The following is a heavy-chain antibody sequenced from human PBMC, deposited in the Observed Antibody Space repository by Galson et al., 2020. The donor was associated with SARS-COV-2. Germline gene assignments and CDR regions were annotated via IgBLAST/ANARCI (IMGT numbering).Heavy chain of an antibody. V-gene: IGHV4-39*01. J-gene: IGHJ4*02. CDR3: STHGRGELLCPFDY. CDR2: TYDSGST. CDR1: GGTISSSIIF. D-gene: IGHD1-26*01. Sequence: SETLSLTCTVSGGTISSSIIFWGCIRQPPGKGLQWIGTTYDSGSTYYDPSLKSRLTITVDTSKNQFSLKLSSVAAADTAVYYCSTHGRGELLCPFDYWGQGILVTGSS.